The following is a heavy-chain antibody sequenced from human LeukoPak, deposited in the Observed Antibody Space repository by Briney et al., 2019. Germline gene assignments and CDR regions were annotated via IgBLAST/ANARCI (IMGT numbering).Heavy chain of an antibody. CDR1: GYTFTSYG. Sequence: GASVKVSCKASGYTFTSYGISWVRQAPGQGLEWMGGIIPIFGTANYAQKFQGRVTITTDESTSTAYMELSSLRSEDTAVYYCARGVTGTSRVEYFQHWGQGTLVTVSS. D-gene: IGHD1-20*01. V-gene: IGHV1-69*05. CDR2: IIPIFGTA. J-gene: IGHJ1*01. CDR3: ARGVTGTSRVEYFQH.